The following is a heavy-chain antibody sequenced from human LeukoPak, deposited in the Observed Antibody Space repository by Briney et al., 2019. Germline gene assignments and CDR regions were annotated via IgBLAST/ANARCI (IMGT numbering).Heavy chain of an antibody. Sequence: PSETLSLTCTVSGGSISSSSYYWGWIRQPPGTGLEWIGSIYYSGSTYYNPSLKSRVTISVDTSKSQFSLKLSSVTAADTAVYYCAREPSGVLGFDYWGQGTLVTVSS. D-gene: IGHD3-10*01. J-gene: IGHJ4*02. CDR2: IYYSGST. V-gene: IGHV4-39*02. CDR1: GGSISSSSYY. CDR3: AREPSGVLGFDY.